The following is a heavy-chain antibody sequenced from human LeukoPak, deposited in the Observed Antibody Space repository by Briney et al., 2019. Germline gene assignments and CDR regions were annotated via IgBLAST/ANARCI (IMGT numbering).Heavy chain of an antibody. CDR2: IYYSGTT. V-gene: IGHV4-39*01. CDR1: GGSISSSSYY. Sequence: SETLSLTCSVSGGSISSSSYYWNWIRQPPGQGLERVGSIYYSGTTYYNSSLKSRVTISEDTSKNRFSLMLTSVTAADTAVYYCARQVSDYFYYYIDVWGEGTTVIVSS. CDR3: ARQVSDYFYYYIDV. J-gene: IGHJ6*03.